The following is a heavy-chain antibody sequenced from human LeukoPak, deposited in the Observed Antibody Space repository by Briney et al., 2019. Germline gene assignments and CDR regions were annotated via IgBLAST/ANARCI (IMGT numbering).Heavy chain of an antibody. CDR1: GGSIDSGSYY. V-gene: IGHV4-61*02. Sequence: SQTLCLTCTVSGGSIDSGSYYWSWIRQPAAKGLEWIGSIYASGSTNYNPSLKSRVTISVDTSKNQFSLKLSSATAADTAVYYCARGLHIVVVVAATGVGWFDPWGQGTLVTVSS. J-gene: IGHJ5*02. D-gene: IGHD2-15*01. CDR3: ARGLHIVVVVAATGVGWFDP. CDR2: IYASGST.